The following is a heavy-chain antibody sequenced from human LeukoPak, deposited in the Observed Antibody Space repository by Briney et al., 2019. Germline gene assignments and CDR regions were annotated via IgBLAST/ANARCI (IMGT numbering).Heavy chain of an antibody. CDR2: INAGNGNT. CDR1: GYTFTSYA. Sequence: PRASVKVSCKASGYTFTSYAMHWVRQAPGQRLEWMGWINAGNGNTKYSQKFQGRVTITRDTSASTAYMELSSLRSEDTAVYYCARGYILTPKYYFDYWGQGTLVTVSS. CDR3: ARGYILTPKYYFDY. V-gene: IGHV1-3*01. J-gene: IGHJ4*02. D-gene: IGHD3-9*01.